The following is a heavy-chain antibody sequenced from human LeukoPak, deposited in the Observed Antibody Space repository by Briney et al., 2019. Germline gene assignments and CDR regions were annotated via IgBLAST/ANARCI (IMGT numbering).Heavy chain of an antibody. D-gene: IGHD2-2*01. CDR2: INPNSGGT. CDR3: ARGGVCSSTSCYNFNY. CDR1: GYTFTGYY. V-gene: IGHV1-2*02. J-gene: IGHJ4*02. Sequence: ASVKVSCKASGYTFTGYYMHWVRQARGQGLEWMGWINPNSGGTNYARKFQGRVTMTRDTSISTAYMELSRLRSDDTAVYYCARGGVCSSTSCYNFNYWGQGTLVTVSS.